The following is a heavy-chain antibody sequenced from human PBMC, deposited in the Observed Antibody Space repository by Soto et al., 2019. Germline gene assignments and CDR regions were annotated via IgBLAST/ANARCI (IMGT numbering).Heavy chain of an antibody. Sequence: QVQLVQSGAEVKKPGASVKVSCKASGYTFTGYYLHWVRQAPGQGLEWMGWINPNSGGTNYAQKFQGRVTMTRDTSISTAYMELSRLRSDDTAVYYCARDQGYYDSSCYVDYWGQGTLVTVSS. CDR3: ARDQGYYDSSCYVDY. CDR1: GYTFTGYY. J-gene: IGHJ4*02. V-gene: IGHV1-2*02. CDR2: INPNSGGT. D-gene: IGHD3-22*01.